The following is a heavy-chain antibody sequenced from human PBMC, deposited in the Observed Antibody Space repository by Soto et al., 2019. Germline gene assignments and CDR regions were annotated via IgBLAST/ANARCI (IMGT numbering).Heavy chain of an antibody. CDR2: ISSSGGSA. V-gene: IGHV3-23*01. J-gene: IGHJ3*01. D-gene: IGHD6-6*01. Sequence: LRLSCAASGFTFGSYAMSWVRQAPGKGLEWVSAISSSGGSAFYPDSVRGRFTISRDNSKNTLFLQMNSLRAEDTAVYYCTNRKLPTRPWGPAFDVWGQGTMVTVSS. CDR3: TNRKLPTRPWGPAFDV. CDR1: GFTFGSYA.